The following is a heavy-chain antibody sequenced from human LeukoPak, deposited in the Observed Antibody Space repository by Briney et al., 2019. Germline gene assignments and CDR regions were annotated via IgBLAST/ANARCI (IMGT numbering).Heavy chain of an antibody. CDR2: ISGSADST. J-gene: IGHJ4*02. CDR3: AKDRARGGTTDFDY. Sequence: PGGSLRLSCAASGFTFSNAWMNWVRQAPGKGLEWVSAISGSADSTYYADSVKGQFAISRDNSKNTLYLQMNSLRAEDTAVYFCAKDRARGGTTDFDYWGQGTLVTVSS. V-gene: IGHV3-23*01. D-gene: IGHD1-7*01. CDR1: GFTFSNAW.